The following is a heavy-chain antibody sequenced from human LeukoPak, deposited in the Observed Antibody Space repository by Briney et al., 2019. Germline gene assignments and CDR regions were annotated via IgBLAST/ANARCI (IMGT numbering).Heavy chain of an antibody. Sequence: PSETLSLTCAVSGGSFCGDYWTWIRQPPGKGLEWIGEINHSGSANYNPSLMSRVTISLDTSKNHFSLNLSSVTAADTAVYYCARGQGTVTTHWGQGTLVTVSS. J-gene: IGHJ4*02. CDR2: INHSGSA. CDR1: GGSFCGDY. V-gene: IGHV4-34*01. CDR3: ARGQGTVTTH. D-gene: IGHD4-11*01.